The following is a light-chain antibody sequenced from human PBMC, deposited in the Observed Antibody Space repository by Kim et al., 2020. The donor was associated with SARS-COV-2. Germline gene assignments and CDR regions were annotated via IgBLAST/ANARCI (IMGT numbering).Light chain of an antibody. Sequence: QAGTLTFTGNSNNVGKQGATWLQPQQGQPPKCLSDRNYNRPSGISERFSAPRSGNTASLTITGLQAEDEADYYCSSWDTSLSAWMFGGGTQLTVL. J-gene: IGLJ3*02. V-gene: IGLV10-54*01. CDR1: SNNVGKQG. CDR2: RNY. CDR3: SSWDTSLSAWM.